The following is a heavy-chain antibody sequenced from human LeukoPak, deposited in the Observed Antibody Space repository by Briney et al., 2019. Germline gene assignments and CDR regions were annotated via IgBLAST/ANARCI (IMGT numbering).Heavy chain of an antibody. CDR1: GFTFSSYG. CDR2: IQYDGSNK. CDR3: ARSLTMVRAYDY. D-gene: IGHD3-10*01. J-gene: IGHJ4*02. Sequence: GGSVRLSCAASGFTFSSYGMHWVRQAPGKGLEWVTFIQYDGSNKYYADSVKGRFTISRDNSKNTVYLQMNSLRTEDTAVYYCARSLTMVRAYDYWGQGTLVTVSS. V-gene: IGHV3-30*02.